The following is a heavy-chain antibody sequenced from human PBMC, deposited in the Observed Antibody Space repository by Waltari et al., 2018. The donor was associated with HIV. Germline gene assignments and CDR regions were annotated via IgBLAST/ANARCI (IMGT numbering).Heavy chain of an antibody. CDR1: GYTFTNFA. CDR2: INIGNGFT. V-gene: IGHV1-3*04. CDR3: ARDHYGGNYFDY. J-gene: IGHJ4*02. Sequence: QVHLVQSGAEVKKPGASVKISCKASGYTFTNFAIHWVRPAPGHGLEWMGWINIGNGFTEYSQTFQGRVTVSRDTSANTAYLELSSLRSEDTAVYYCARDHYGGNYFDYWGQGTLVTVSS. D-gene: IGHD2-21*01.